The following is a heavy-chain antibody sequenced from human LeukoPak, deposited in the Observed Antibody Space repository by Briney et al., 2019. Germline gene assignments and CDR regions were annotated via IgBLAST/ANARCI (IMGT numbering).Heavy chain of an antibody. Sequence: GGSLRLSCAASGLTFSSYWMHWVRQAPGKGLVWVSRINSDGSTTTYADSVKGRFTISRDNAKNTLYLQMNSLRAEDTAVYYCAKDATAVVGTVYMDVWGKGTTVTISS. J-gene: IGHJ6*03. D-gene: IGHD6-13*01. V-gene: IGHV3-74*01. CDR1: GLTFSSYW. CDR3: AKDATAVVGTVYMDV. CDR2: INSDGSTT.